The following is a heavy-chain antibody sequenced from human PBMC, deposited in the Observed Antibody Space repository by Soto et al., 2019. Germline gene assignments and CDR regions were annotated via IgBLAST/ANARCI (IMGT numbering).Heavy chain of an antibody. CDR1: GFTFSSYA. Sequence: PGGSLRLSCAASGFTFSSYAMHWVRQAPGKGLEWVAVISYDGSNKYYADSVKGRFTISRDNSKNTLYLQMNSLRAEDTAVYYCARVDSSGWYLNYYGMDVWGRGTTVTVSS. D-gene: IGHD6-19*01. CDR2: ISYDGSNK. CDR3: ARVDSSGWYLNYYGMDV. V-gene: IGHV3-30-3*01. J-gene: IGHJ6*02.